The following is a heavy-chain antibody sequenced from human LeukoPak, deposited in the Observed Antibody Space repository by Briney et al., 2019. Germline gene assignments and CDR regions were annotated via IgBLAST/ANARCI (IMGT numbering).Heavy chain of an antibody. J-gene: IGHJ4*02. Sequence: PSETLSLTCGVHGGSFSGYHWSWIRLRPGKGLEWIGDINHSGSTHYNPSLKSRVTILVDTSNNQFSLKLSSVTAADTAVYYCARSRDWDIRHTDYWGQGIPVSVSS. CDR3: ARSRDWDIRHTDY. CDR2: INHSGST. D-gene: IGHD2-21*02. V-gene: IGHV4-34*01. CDR1: GGSFSGYH.